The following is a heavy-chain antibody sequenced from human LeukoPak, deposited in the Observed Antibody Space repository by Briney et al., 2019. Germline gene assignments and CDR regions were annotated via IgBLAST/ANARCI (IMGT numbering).Heavy chain of an antibody. V-gene: IGHV1-18*04. D-gene: IGHD6-19*01. CDR3: AILEAGSSYDAFDI. CDR1: GYTFTSYY. Sequence: GASVKVSCKASGYTFTSYYMHWVRQAPGQGLEWMGWISAYNGNTNYAQKLQGRVTMTTDTSTSTAYMELRSLRSDDTAVYYCAILEAGSSYDAFDIWGQGTMVTVSS. CDR2: ISAYNGNT. J-gene: IGHJ3*02.